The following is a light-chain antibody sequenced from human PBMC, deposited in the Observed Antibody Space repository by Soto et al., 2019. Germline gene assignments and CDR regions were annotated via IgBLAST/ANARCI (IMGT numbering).Light chain of an antibody. Sequence: DVQLTQAPSTLSASVGDRVTLTCRASQSIGKWLAWYQQKPGKAANLLIYDASTLENGVPSRFSGSASGTDFTLTISSLQPYDFATYYCQQYNSYSTFGQGTKVDIK. CDR1: QSIGKW. CDR2: DAS. V-gene: IGKV1-5*01. J-gene: IGKJ1*01. CDR3: QQYNSYST.